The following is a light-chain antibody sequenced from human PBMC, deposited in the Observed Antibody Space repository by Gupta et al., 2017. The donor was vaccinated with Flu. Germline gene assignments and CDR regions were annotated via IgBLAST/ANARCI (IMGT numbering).Light chain of an antibody. CDR3: QAFDTTRNGSV. V-gene: IGLV1-40*01. Sequence: GYDVNWYQQVPGTAPRLLIYCHNNRPAGVPDRFSAAKSGTSAALDIAGRRAEDEADYYCQAFDTTRNGSVFGTGTKVTVL. CDR1: GYD. J-gene: IGLJ1*01. CDR2: CHN.